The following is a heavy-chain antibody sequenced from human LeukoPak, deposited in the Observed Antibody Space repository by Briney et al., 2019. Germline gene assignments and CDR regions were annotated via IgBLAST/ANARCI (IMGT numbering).Heavy chain of an antibody. CDR1: GGSFSGYY. CDR3: ANTMVRGVIKTEFDY. D-gene: IGHD3-10*01. J-gene: IGHJ4*02. V-gene: IGHV4-34*01. Sequence: PSETLSLTCAVYGGSFSGYYWSWIRQPPGKGLEWIGEINHSGSTNYNPSLKSRVTISVDTSKNQFSLKLSSVTAADTAVYYCANTMVRGVIKTEFDYWGQGTLVTVSS. CDR2: INHSGST.